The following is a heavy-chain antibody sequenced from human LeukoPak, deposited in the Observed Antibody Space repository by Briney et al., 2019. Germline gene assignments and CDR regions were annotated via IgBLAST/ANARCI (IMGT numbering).Heavy chain of an antibody. CDR1: GFTFSSYG. V-gene: IGHV3-30*02. CDR3: AKDLDDILTGYYRGAFDI. J-gene: IGHJ3*02. Sequence: PGGSLRLSCAASGFTFSSYGMHWVRQAPGKGLEWVAFIRYDGSNKYYADSVKGRFTISRDNSKNTLYLQMNSLRAEDTAVYYCAKDLDDILTGYYRGAFDIWGQGTMVTVPS. D-gene: IGHD3-9*01. CDR2: IRYDGSNK.